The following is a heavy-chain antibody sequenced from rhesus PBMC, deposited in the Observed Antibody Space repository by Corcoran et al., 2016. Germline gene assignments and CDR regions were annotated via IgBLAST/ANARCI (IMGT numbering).Heavy chain of an antibody. J-gene: IGHJ4*01. D-gene: IGHD1-26*01. CDR3: ATYYWNRFDY. CDR1: GASISSYW. CDR2: INGNSGST. Sequence: QVQLQESGPGLVKPSETLSLTCTVSGASISSYWWSWIRQPPGKGLEWIGEINGNSGSTNYTPSLKSRVTISRATSKNQFSLKLSSVTAADTAVYYCATYYWNRFDYWGQGVLVTVSS. V-gene: IGHV4-80*01.